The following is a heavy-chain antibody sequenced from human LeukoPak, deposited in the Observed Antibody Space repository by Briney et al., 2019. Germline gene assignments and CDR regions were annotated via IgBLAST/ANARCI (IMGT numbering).Heavy chain of an antibody. CDR3: ARDLRLGYSTFGPFDP. V-gene: IGHV1-69*13. CDR2: IIPIFGTA. Sequence: SVKVSCKASGGTFSSYAISWVRQAPGQGLEWMGGIIPIFGTANYAQKFQGRVTITADESTSTAYMELSSLRSEDTAVYYCARDLRLGYSTFGPFDPWGQGTLVTVSS. D-gene: IGHD2-21*01. J-gene: IGHJ5*02. CDR1: GGTFSSYA.